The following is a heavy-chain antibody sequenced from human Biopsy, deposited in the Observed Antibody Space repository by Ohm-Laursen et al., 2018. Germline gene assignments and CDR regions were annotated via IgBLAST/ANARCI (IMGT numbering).Heavy chain of an antibody. CDR2: IWHDGSEK. CDR1: GFIFGDFG. V-gene: IGHV3-33*01. J-gene: IGHJ4*02. Sequence: SLRLSCAASGFIFGDFGLHWVRQAPGKGPEWVAVIWHDGSEKYYAGSVKGRFSISRDNSKNTLNLQMNSLRVEDTAIYYCVSEVVGDTDHWGQGTLVTVSS. D-gene: IGHD2-15*01. CDR3: VSEVVGDTDH.